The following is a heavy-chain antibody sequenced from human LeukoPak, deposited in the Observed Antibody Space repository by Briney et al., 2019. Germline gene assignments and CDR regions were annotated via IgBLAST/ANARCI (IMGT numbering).Heavy chain of an antibody. CDR2: ISGSGGST. CDR3: AKSRSSSWYYFDY. V-gene: IGHV3-23*01. CDR1: GFTFSSYA. Sequence: GGSLRPSCAASGFTFSSYAMSWVRQAPGKGLEWVSAISGSGGSTYYADSVKGRFTISRDNSKNTLYLQMNSLRAEDTAVYYCAKSRSSSWYYFDYWGQGTLVTVSS. D-gene: IGHD6-13*01. J-gene: IGHJ4*02.